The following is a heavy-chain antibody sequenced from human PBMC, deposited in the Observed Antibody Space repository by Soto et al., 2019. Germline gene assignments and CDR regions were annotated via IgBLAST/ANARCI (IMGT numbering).Heavy chain of an antibody. CDR1: GGSISSYY. CDR3: AREGEYSSSSRYYYYGMDV. V-gene: IGHV4-59*01. J-gene: IGHJ6*02. Sequence: SETLSLTCTVSGGSISSYYWSWIRQPPGKGLEWIGYIYYSGSTNYNPSLKSRVTISVDTSKDQFSLKLSSVTAADTAVYYCAREGEYSSSSRYYYYGMDVWGQGTTVTVSS. CDR2: IYYSGST. D-gene: IGHD6-6*01.